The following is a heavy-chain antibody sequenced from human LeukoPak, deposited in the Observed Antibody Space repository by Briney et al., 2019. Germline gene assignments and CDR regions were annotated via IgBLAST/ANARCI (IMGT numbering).Heavy chain of an antibody. Sequence: GASVKVSCEASGYTFTGYHIHWVRQAPGQGLEWMGWINPKNGGTRFAQKFQGRVTMTRDTSISTAYMELNSLRSDDTAVYYCATKKTPLYCGGDCYSGLGWFDPWGQGTLITVSS. J-gene: IGHJ5*02. CDR2: INPKNGGT. CDR3: ATKKTPLYCGGDCYSGLGWFDP. D-gene: IGHD2-21*02. V-gene: IGHV1-2*02. CDR1: GYTFTGYH.